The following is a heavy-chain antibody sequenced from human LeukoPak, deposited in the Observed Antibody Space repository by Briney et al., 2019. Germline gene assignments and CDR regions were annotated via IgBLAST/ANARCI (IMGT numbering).Heavy chain of an antibody. V-gene: IGHV4-34*01. CDR3: ARVPEDY. CDR2: INHSGST. J-gene: IGHJ4*02. Sequence: SETLSLTCAIYGGSFSGYYWSWIRQPPGKGLEWIGEINHSGSTNYNPSLKSRVTISVDTSKNQFSLKLSSVTAADSAVYYCARVPEDYWGRETLVTVSS. CDR1: GGSFSGYY.